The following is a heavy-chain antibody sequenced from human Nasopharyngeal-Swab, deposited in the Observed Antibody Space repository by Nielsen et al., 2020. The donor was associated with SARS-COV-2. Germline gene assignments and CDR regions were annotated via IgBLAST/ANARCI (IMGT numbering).Heavy chain of an antibody. V-gene: IGHV1-18*01. CDR1: GYTFTSYG. D-gene: IGHD2-2*01. CDR3: ARGIVVVPAAMGGFHYYYYGMDV. CDR2: ISAYNGNT. J-gene: IGHJ6*02. Sequence: ASVKVSCKASGYTFTSYGISWVRQAPGQGLELMGWISAYNGNTNYAQKLQGRVTMTTDTSTSTAYMELRSLRSDDTAVYYCARGIVVVPAAMGGFHYYYYGMDVWGQGTTVTVSS.